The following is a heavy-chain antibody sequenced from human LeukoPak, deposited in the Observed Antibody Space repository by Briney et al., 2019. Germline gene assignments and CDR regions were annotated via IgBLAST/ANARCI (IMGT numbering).Heavy chain of an antibody. CDR3: ARVHSFNWFDP. Sequence: GSLRLSCAASGFSFSNYAMTWIRQPPGKGLEWIGEINHSGSTNYNPSLKSRVTISVDTSKNQFSLKLSSVTAADTAVYYCARVHSFNWFDPWGQGTLVIVSS. CDR2: INHSGST. V-gene: IGHV4-34*01. D-gene: IGHD2-15*01. J-gene: IGHJ5*02. CDR1: GFSFSNYA.